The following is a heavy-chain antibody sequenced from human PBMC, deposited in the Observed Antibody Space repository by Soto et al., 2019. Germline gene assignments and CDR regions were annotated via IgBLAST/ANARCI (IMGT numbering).Heavy chain of an antibody. CDR2: ISAYNGNT. V-gene: IGHV1-18*01. D-gene: IGHD4-4*01. CDR1: GYTFTGYG. Sequence: GXSVKVSCKASGYTFTGYGISWVRQAPGQGLEWMGWISAYNGNTNYAQKLQGRVTMTTDTSTSTAYMELRSLRSDDTAVYYCARVGFYRTTEGDNWFDHWGQGTLVTVSS. CDR3: ARVGFYRTTEGDNWFDH. J-gene: IGHJ5*02.